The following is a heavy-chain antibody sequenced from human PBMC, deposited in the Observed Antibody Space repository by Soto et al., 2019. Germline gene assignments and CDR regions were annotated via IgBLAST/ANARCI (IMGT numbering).Heavy chain of an antibody. V-gene: IGHV1-18*01. J-gene: IGHJ5*02. CDR1: GYTFTNYG. CDR2: ISGYNGNT. Sequence: QVQLVQSGAEVKKPGASVKVSCKTSGYTFTNYGITWVRQAPGQGLEWMGWISGYNGNTNYAQKVQGRVIMTTDTSKSTAYMELRSLISDDTAVYYCARDEVPAANWLDTWGQGTLVTVSS. CDR3: ARDEVPAANWLDT. D-gene: IGHD2-2*01.